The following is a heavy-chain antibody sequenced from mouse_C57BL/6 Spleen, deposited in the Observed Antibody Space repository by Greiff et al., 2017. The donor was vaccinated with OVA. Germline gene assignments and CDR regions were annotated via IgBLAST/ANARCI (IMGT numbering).Heavy chain of an antibody. CDR3: ASAGCNYKIFDY. V-gene: IGHV1-54*01. D-gene: IGHD2-1*01. Sequence: VQLQQSGAELVRPGTSVKVSCKASGYAFTNYLIEWVKQRPGQGLEWIGVINPGSGSTNYNEKFKGKATLTADKSSSTSYMQLSILSSEDSAVYFCASAGCNYKIFDYWGQGTTLTVSS. CDR1: GYAFTNYL. J-gene: IGHJ2*01. CDR2: INPGSGST.